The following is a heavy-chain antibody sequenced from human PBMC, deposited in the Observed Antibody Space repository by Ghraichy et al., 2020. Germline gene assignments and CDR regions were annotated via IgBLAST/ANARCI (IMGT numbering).Heavy chain of an antibody. D-gene: IGHD4-17*01. V-gene: IGHV3-9*01. CDR3: AKANYITVTTAFDY. CDR2: ISWNSGSI. CDR1: GFTFIDYG. J-gene: IGHJ4*02. Sequence: SLRLSCAASGFTFIDYGMHWVRQAPGKGLEWVSGISWNSGSIGYVDSVKGRFTISRDNAKNSLYLQMNSLRLEDTALYYCAKANYITVTTAFDYWGQGTLVTVSS.